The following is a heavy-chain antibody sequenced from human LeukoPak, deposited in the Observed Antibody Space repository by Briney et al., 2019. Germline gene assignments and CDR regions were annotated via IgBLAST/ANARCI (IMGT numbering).Heavy chain of an antibody. Sequence: GGSLRLSCAASGFTFSSYAMSWVRQAPGKGLEWVSAISGSGDSTYSTDSVKGRFTISRDNSKNTLYMQMNSLRAEDTAVYYCAKKVPANWGSYFDYWGQGTLVTVSS. J-gene: IGHJ4*02. D-gene: IGHD7-27*01. CDR2: ISGSGDST. CDR1: GFTFSSYA. CDR3: AKKVPANWGSYFDY. V-gene: IGHV3-23*01.